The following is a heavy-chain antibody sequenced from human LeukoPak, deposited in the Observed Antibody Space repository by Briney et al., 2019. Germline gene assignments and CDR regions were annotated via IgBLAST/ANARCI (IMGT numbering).Heavy chain of an antibody. J-gene: IGHJ4*02. CDR2: ISSTASSI. V-gene: IGHV3-48*01. D-gene: IGHD6-13*01. Sequence: GGSLRLSCAASEFTFSSYSMSWVRQAPGKGLEWVSYISSTASSIYYADSVKGRFTISRDNSKNMLYLQMNSLRAEDSAVYYCARVHRLAAAPDYWGQGTLVTVSS. CDR1: EFTFSSYS. CDR3: ARVHRLAAAPDY.